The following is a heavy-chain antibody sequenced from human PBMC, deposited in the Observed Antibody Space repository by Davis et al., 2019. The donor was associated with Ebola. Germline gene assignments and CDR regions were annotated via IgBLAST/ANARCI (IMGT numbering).Heavy chain of an antibody. V-gene: IGHV1-2*06. D-gene: IGHD4-11*01. CDR2: VILKSGAT. Sequence: ASVKVSCKAFGYTFTTYGITWMRQAPGQGLEWLGRVILKSGATNYAQKFQGRVTMTRDTSISTVYMELSSLRYDDTADYYCARGHNYAHEYWGQGTLVTVSS. CDR1: GYTFTTYG. J-gene: IGHJ4*02. CDR3: ARGHNYAHEY.